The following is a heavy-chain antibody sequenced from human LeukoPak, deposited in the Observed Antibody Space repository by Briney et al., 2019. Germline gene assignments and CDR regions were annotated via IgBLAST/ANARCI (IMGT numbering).Heavy chain of an antibody. CDR2: IYYSGST. CDR1: GGSISSSSYY. J-gene: IGHJ4*02. Sequence: PSETLSLTCTVSGGSISSSSYYWGWIRQPPGKGLEWIGSIYYSGSTYYNPSLKSRVTISVDTSKNQFSLKLSSVTAADTAVYYCARVRFFGREPETDWGQGTLVTVSS. CDR3: ARVRFFGREPETD. D-gene: IGHD3-3*01. V-gene: IGHV4-39*01.